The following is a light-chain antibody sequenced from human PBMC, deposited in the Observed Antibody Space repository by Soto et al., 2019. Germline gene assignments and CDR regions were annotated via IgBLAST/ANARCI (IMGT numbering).Light chain of an antibody. V-gene: IGLV2-14*01. CDR1: SSDVGAYNY. J-gene: IGLJ1*01. CDR3: SSYTSSSTPFV. CDR2: EVS. Sequence: QSALTQPASVSGSPGQSITISCTGTSSDVGAYNYVSWYQQHPGKAPKFMIYEVSNRPSGVSNRFSGSKSGNTASLTISGLQAEDEADYYCSSYTSSSTPFVFGTGTKSPS.